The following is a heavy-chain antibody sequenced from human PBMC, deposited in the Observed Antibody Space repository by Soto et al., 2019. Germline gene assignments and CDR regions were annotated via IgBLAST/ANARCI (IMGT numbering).Heavy chain of an antibody. V-gene: IGHV4-61*01. Sequence: SETLSLTCTVSGGSVSSGNYYWSWIRQPPGKGLDWIGDIYYTGSTSYNPSLKSRVTMSVDTSKNQFSLKLNSVTAADTAVYYCARMSVTMRNWFDPWRQGTLVTVSS. D-gene: IGHD3-22*01. J-gene: IGHJ5*02. CDR2: IYYTGST. CDR1: GGSVSSGNYY. CDR3: ARMSVTMRNWFDP.